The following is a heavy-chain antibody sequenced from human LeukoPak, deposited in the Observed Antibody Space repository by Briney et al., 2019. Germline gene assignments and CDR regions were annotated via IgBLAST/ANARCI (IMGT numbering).Heavy chain of an antibody. CDR1: GFTFSSYS. Sequence: PGGSLRLSCAASGFTFSSYSMNWVRQAPGKGLEWVSSISSSSSYIYYADSVKGRFTISRDNAKNSLYLQMNSLRAEDMAVYYCARGAVGATIPRDYWGQGTLVTVSS. V-gene: IGHV3-21*01. D-gene: IGHD1-26*01. J-gene: IGHJ4*02. CDR2: ISSSSSYI. CDR3: ARGAVGATIPRDY.